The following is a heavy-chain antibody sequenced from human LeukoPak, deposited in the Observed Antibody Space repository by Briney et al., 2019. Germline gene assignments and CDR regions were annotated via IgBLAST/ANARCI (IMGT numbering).Heavy chain of an antibody. V-gene: IGHV3-7*01. Sequence: QSGGPLRLSCAGSGFTFNTSAMSWVRQAPGKGLEWVANIKQDGSEKYYVDSVKGRFTISRDNAKNSLYLQMNSLRAEDTAVYYCARDDRYNWNDVTFDPWGQGTLVTVSS. CDR1: GFTFNTSA. CDR2: IKQDGSEK. D-gene: IGHD1-1*01. J-gene: IGHJ5*02. CDR3: ARDDRYNWNDVTFDP.